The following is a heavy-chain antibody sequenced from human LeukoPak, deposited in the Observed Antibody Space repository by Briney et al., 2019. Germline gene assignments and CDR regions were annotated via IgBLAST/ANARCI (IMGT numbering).Heavy chain of an antibody. Sequence: GSLKVSCKASGYTFSTYYMHCVRQAPGQGLEWMGVMGASGGRTNYAMKFQRRVTMTSDAPTRTVYTELSSLRSENTAVYYCARGFCSGGSCYYYDYWGQGAPVTVSS. J-gene: IGHJ4*02. V-gene: IGHV1-46*01. CDR1: GYTFSTYY. CDR3: ARGFCSGGSCYYYDY. CDR2: MGASGGRT. D-gene: IGHD2-15*01.